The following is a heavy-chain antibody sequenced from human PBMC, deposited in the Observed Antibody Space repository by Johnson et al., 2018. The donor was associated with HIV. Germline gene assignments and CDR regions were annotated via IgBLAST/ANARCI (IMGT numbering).Heavy chain of an antibody. Sequence: VQLVESGGGLVKPGGSPKLSCEASGFTFSNVWMHWVRQAPGKGLEWVGRIKSKSYGGTIDYAAPVKGRFTISRDDSKNTLYLQMNSLKTEDTAVYYCTPALPYCTGGDCYNAFYRWGQGTMVTVSS. CDR1: GFTFSNVW. D-gene: IGHD2-8*02. V-gene: IGHV3-15*01. CDR2: IKSKSYGGTI. CDR3: TPALPYCTGGDCYNAFYR. J-gene: IGHJ3*01.